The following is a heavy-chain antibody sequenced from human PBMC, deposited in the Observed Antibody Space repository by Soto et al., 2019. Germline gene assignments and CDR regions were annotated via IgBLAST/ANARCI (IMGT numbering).Heavy chain of an antibody. CDR2: IKSKIDGGTT. J-gene: IGHJ4*01. CDR1: GFTFTNAW. V-gene: IGHV3-15*07. D-gene: IGHD3-22*01. Sequence: GGSLRLSCAASGFTFTNAWINWVRQAPGKGLEWVGRIKSKIDGGTTDFAAPVKGRFAISRDDSQNMVYLQMTSLKIEDTAVYFCTTDSYSTVIVVRFDYWGHGTLVTVSS. CDR3: TTDSYSTVIVVRFDY.